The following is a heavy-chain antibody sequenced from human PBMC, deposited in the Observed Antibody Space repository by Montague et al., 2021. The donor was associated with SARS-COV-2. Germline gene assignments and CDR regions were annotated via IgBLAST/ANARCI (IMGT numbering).Heavy chain of an antibody. D-gene: IGHD3-16*01. CDR3: ARVFRIELWQTNWYFGL. CDR1: GGSISGHY. J-gene: IGHJ2*01. V-gene: IGHV4-59*11. CDR2: FDHSGNT. Sequence: SETLSLTCSVSGGSISGHYWSWIRQPPGKGLEWTGNFDHSGNTKYNPSLKSRATISVDTSKNHFALRLSSVTAADTAVYYCARVFRIELWQTNWYFGLWGRGTLVTVSS.